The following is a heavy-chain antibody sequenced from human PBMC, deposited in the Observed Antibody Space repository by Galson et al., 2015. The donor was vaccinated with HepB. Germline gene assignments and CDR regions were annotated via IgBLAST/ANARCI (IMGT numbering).Heavy chain of an antibody. Sequence: SVKVSCKASGYTFTSYAMNWVRQAPGQGLEWMGWINTNTGNPTYAQGFTGRFVFSLDTSVSTAYLQISSLKAEDTAVYYCARGFHGETTLEWLLAAYYYYYYYMDVWGKGTTVTVSS. CDR1: GYTFTSYA. D-gene: IGHD3-3*01. V-gene: IGHV7-4-1*02. J-gene: IGHJ6*03. CDR3: ARGFHGETTLEWLLAAYYYYYYYMDV. CDR2: INTNTGNP.